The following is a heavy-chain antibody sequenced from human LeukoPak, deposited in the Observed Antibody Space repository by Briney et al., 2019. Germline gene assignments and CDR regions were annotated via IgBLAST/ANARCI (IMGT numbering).Heavy chain of an antibody. CDR3: AXXXSGYYIFDY. D-gene: IGHD3-22*01. CDR2: INPNSGGT. CDR1: GYTFTGYY. V-gene: IGHV1-2*02. Sequence: ASVKVSCKASGYTFTGYYMHWVRQAPGQGLEWMGWINPNSGGTNYAQKFQGRVTMTRDTSISTAYMELSRLRSDDTAVYYCAXXXSGYYIFDYWGQGTLVTVSS. J-gene: IGHJ4*02.